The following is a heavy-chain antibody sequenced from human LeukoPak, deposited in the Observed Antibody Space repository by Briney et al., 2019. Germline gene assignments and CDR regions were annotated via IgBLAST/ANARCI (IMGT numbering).Heavy chain of an antibody. J-gene: IGHJ3*02. CDR1: GGSFSGYY. Sequence: IPSETLSLTCAVYGGSFSGYYWSWIRQPPGKGLEWIGYIYHSGSTYYNPSLKSRVTISVDRSKNQFSLKLSSVTAADTAVYYAVRYFDWLGAFDIWGQGTMVTVSS. CDR3: VRYFDWLGAFDI. D-gene: IGHD3-9*01. CDR2: IYHSGST. V-gene: IGHV4-34*03.